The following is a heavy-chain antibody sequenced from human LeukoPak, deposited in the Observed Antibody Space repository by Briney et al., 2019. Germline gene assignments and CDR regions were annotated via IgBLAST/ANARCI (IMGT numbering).Heavy chain of an antibody. J-gene: IGHJ4*02. CDR1: GFIFSSYW. D-gene: IGHD6-13*01. Sequence: PGGSLRLSCAASGFIFSSYWMHWVRHAPGEGLVWVSRINSDGSSISYADSVKGRFTISRDNAKNTLYLQMNSLRAEDTAVYYCARDRGYVPDYWGQGTLATVSS. CDR2: INSDGSSI. V-gene: IGHV3-74*01. CDR3: ARDRGYVPDY.